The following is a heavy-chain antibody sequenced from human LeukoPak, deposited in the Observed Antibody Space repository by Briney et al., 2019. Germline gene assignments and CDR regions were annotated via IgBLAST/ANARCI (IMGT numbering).Heavy chain of an antibody. Sequence: PGGSLRLSCAASGFTFTSYWMHWVRQGPGKGLQWVSRTNSDGSSRSYADSVKGRFTMSRDNSKNTLYLQMNSLRAEDTAVYYCAKVLVGTTCFEYWGQGTLVTVSS. CDR1: GFTFTSYW. D-gene: IGHD1-7*01. CDR3: AKVLVGTTCFEY. CDR2: TNSDGSSR. V-gene: IGHV3-74*01. J-gene: IGHJ4*02.